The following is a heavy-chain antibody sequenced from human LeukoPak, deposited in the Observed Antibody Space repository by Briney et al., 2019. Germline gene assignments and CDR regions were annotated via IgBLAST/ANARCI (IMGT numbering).Heavy chain of an antibody. CDR1: GYTLTELS. V-gene: IGHV1-24*01. CDR2: FDPEDGET. CDR3: ATLGSSSSWYYFDY. J-gene: IGHJ4*02. Sequence: ASVKVSCKVSGYTLTELSMHWVRQAPGKGLEWMGGFDPEDGETIYAQKFQGRVTMTEDTSTDTAYMELSSLRSEDTAVYYCATLGSSSSWYYFDYWGQGTLVTVSP. D-gene: IGHD6-13*01.